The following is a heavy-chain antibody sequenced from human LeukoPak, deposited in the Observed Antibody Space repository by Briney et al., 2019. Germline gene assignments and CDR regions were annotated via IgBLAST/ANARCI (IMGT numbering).Heavy chain of an antibody. V-gene: IGHV3-30-3*01. CDR3: AREYGSTNNYSYYYMDV. CDR2: ISYDGSNK. Sequence: PGRSLRLSCAASGFTFSSYAMHWVRQAPGKGLEWVAVISYDGSNKYYADSVKGRFTISRDNSKNTLYLQMNSLRAEDTAVYYCAREYGSTNNYSYYYMDVWGKGTRVTVSS. D-gene: IGHD2-2*01. CDR1: GFTFSSYA. J-gene: IGHJ6*03.